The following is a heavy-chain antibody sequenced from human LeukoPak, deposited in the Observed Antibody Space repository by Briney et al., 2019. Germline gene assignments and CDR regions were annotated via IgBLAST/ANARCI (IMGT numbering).Heavy chain of an antibody. V-gene: IGHV3-7*01. D-gene: IGHD1-1*01. CDR3: ATYINWVAGDV. J-gene: IGHJ6*02. CDR1: GFTFSESW. CDR2: INHEGGGI. Sequence: GGSLRLSCAASGFTFSESWMSWVRQVPGQGLERVAHINHEGGGIQYVDSVTGRFTISRDNAKGSVHLQMNSLRAEDTAIYHCATYINWVAGDVWGQGTTVIVSS.